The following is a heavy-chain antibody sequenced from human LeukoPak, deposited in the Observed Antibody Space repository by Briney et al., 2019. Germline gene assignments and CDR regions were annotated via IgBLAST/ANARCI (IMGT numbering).Heavy chain of an antibody. J-gene: IGHJ5*02. CDR1: GGSFNDYY. CDR2: INLRGST. V-gene: IGHV4-34*01. D-gene: IGHD1-26*01. CDR3: ARRQGAMFNWFDP. Sequence: SETLSLTCAVYGGSFNDYYWNWIRQPPGKGLEGIGEINLRGSTTYNPSLKSRVTISVDTSKNQLSLKLSSVTAADTAVYYCARRQGAMFNWFDPWGQGTLVTVSS.